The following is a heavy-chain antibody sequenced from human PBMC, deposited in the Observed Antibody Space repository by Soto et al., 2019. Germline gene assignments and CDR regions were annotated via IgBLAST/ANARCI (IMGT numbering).Heavy chain of an antibody. CDR1: GFSISTYA. V-gene: IGHV3-23*01. J-gene: IGHJ4*02. CDR2: MTGSGGDI. CDR3: AKDAVYGDGLWLAAN. Sequence: VQLLESGGGLVQAGESLRLSCEASGFSISTYAMMWVRQIPGKGQEWVAGMTGSGGDIRYADSVKGRFTISKDNSKNTLYLQMNCLRAEDTGMYYCAKDAVYGDGLWLAANWGQGTLVTVSS. D-gene: IGHD2-21*02.